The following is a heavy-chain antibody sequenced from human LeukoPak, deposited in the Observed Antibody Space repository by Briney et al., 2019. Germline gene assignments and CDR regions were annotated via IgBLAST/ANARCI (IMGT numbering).Heavy chain of an antibody. V-gene: IGHV4-34*01. Sequence: SETLSLTCTVSGGSISSYYWSWIRQPPGKGLEWIGEINHSGSTNYNPSLKSRVTISVDTPRNQFSLKLSSVTAADTAVYYCARKSNDFDYWGQGTLVTVSS. CDR3: ARKSNDFDY. CDR2: INHSGST. J-gene: IGHJ4*02. CDR1: GGSISSYY.